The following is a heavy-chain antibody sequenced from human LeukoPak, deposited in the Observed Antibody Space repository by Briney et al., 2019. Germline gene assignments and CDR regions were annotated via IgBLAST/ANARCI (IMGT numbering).Heavy chain of an antibody. V-gene: IGHV3-53*01. Sequence: PGGSLRLSCAASGFTVSSNYMCWVRQARGKGLEWVSVIYSGGSTYYAESVKGRVTITRDNSNNTAYLQMNSLRADDTAVYYCARDGVDSSGYYVDYWGQGSLVTVSS. CDR3: ARDGVDSSGYYVDY. D-gene: IGHD3-22*01. J-gene: IGHJ4*02. CDR2: IYSGGST. CDR1: GFTVSSNY.